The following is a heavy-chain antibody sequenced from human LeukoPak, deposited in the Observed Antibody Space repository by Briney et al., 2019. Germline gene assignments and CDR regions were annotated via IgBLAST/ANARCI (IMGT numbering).Heavy chain of an antibody. J-gene: IGHJ4*02. Sequence: SETLSLTCAVYGGSFSGYYWSWIRQPPGKGLEWIGEINHSGSTNYNPSLKSRVTISVDTSKNPFFLKLSSVTAADTAVYYCARGRSSRDFDYWGQGTLVTVSS. CDR2: INHSGST. CDR3: ARGRSSRDFDY. V-gene: IGHV4-34*01. D-gene: IGHD2-2*01. CDR1: GGSFSGYY.